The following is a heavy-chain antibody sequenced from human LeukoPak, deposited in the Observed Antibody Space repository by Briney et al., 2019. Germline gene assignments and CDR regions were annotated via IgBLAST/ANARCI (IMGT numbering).Heavy chain of an antibody. Sequence: NPSETLSLTCSVSGGSISSTLYYWAWIRQPPGKGLEWIGTVYYNGIADYNPSLKSRLTISVDRSRNHFSLRLRSVTAADTALYYCARHLAVSGGDAFGVWGQGTMGTVSS. D-gene: IGHD6-19*01. CDR1: GGSISSTLYY. J-gene: IGHJ3*01. CDR3: ARHLAVSGGDAFGV. V-gene: IGHV4-39*01. CDR2: VYYNGIA.